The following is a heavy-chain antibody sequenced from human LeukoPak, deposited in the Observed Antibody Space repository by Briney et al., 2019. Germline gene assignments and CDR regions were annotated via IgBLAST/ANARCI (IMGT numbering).Heavy chain of an antibody. D-gene: IGHD5-12*01. CDR1: GGSISSSSYY. J-gene: IGHJ4*02. CDR2: IYYSGST. CDR3: ARDPSGYSGYDYRKRPDEGY. Sequence: PSETLSLTCTVSGGSISSSSYYWGWIRQPPGKGLEWIGSIYYSGSTYYNPSLKSRVTISVDTSKNQFSLKLSSVTAADTAVYYCARDPSGYSGYDYRKRPDEGYWGQGTLVTVSS. V-gene: IGHV4-39*07.